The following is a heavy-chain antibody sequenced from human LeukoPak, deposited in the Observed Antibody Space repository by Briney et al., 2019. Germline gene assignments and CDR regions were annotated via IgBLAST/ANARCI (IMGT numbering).Heavy chain of an antibody. V-gene: IGHV3-30-3*01. CDR3: ARQYCSSTSCYGDDAFDI. CDR2: ISYDGSNK. J-gene: IGHJ3*02. CDR1: GFTFSSYA. Sequence: GGSLRLSCAASGFTFSSYAMHCVRQAPGKGLEWVAVISYDGSNKYYADSVKGRFTISRDNTKNTLYLQMNSLRAEDTAVYYCARQYCSSTSCYGDDAFDIWGQGTMVTVSS. D-gene: IGHD2-2*01.